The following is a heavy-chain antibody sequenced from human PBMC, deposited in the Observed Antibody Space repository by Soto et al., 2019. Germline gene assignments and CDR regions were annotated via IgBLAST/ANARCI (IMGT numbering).Heavy chain of an antibody. J-gene: IGHJ4*02. CDR2: IYHGGST. V-gene: IGHV4-4*02. CDR3: ARGRGYYDSSGYSYY. Sequence: SETLSLTCAVSGGSISSSNWWSWVRQPPGKGLEGIGEIYHGGSTNYNPSLKSRVTISVDKSKNQFSLKLSSVTAADTAVYYCARGRGYYDSSGYSYYWGQGTLVTVSS. D-gene: IGHD3-22*01. CDR1: GGSISSSNW.